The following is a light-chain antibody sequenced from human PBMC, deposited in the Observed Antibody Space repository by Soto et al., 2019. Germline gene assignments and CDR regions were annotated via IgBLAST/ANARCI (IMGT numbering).Light chain of an antibody. V-gene: IGKV1-9*01. Sequence: DIQLTQSPSFLSASVGDRVTITCRASQGISSFLAWYQQKPGKAPKLLIYEASTLQSGVPSRFSGSGSETEFTLTISSLQHEDFATYYCQQLNSYPLAFGGGTKVEIK. CDR2: EAS. CDR3: QQLNSYPLA. CDR1: QGISSF. J-gene: IGKJ4*01.